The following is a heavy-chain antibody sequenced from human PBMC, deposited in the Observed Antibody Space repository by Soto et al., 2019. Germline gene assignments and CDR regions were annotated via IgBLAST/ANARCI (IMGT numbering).Heavy chain of an antibody. V-gene: IGHV1-69*06. Sequence: SVKVSCNASGGTFSSYAISWVRQAPGQGLEWMGGIIPIFGTANYTQKFQGRVTITADKSTSTAYMELSSLRSEDTAVYYCARVVGYIAAAVTTVVYWFDPWGQGTLVTVSS. CDR2: IIPIFGTA. CDR1: GGTFSSYA. CDR3: ARVVGYIAAAVTTVVYWFDP. D-gene: IGHD6-13*01. J-gene: IGHJ5*02.